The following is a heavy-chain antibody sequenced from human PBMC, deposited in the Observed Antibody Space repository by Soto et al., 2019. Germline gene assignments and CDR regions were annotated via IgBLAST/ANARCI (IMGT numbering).Heavy chain of an antibody. CDR1: GFTFSSYE. CDR3: ARDGPRRYDGSGRSNYYYYGMDV. D-gene: IGHD3-10*01. Sequence: PGGSLRLSCAASGFTFSSYEMNWVRQAPGKGLEWVSYISSSGSTIYYADSVKGRFTISRDNAKNSLYLQMNSLRAEDTAVYYGARDGPRRYDGSGRSNYYYYGMDVWGQGTTVTVSS. CDR2: ISSSGSTI. V-gene: IGHV3-48*03. J-gene: IGHJ6*02.